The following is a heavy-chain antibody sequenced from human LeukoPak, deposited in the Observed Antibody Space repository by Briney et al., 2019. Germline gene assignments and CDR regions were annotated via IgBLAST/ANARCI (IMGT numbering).Heavy chain of an antibody. D-gene: IGHD3-9*01. Sequence: ASVTVSCKASGYTFTSHGISWVRQAPGQGLEWMGWISAYNGNTNYAQKLQGRVTMTTDTSTSTAYMELRSLRSDDTAVYYCARDALVLRYSHWFDPWGQGTLVTVSS. V-gene: IGHV1-18*01. CDR3: ARDALVLRYSHWFDP. CDR2: ISAYNGNT. CDR1: GYTFTSHG. J-gene: IGHJ5*02.